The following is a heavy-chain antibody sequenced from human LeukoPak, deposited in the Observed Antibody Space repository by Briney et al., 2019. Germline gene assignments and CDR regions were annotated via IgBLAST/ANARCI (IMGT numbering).Heavy chain of an antibody. CDR1: GGSFSGYY. D-gene: IGHD3-10*01. CDR3: ASLYYGSGLSSGGP. CDR2: INHSGST. Sequence: SETRSLTCAVYGGSFSGYYWSWIRQPPGKGLEWIGEINHSGSTNYNPSLKSRVTISVDTSKNQFSLKLSSVTAADTAVYYCASLYYGSGLSSGGPWGQGTLVTVSS. V-gene: IGHV4-34*01. J-gene: IGHJ5*02.